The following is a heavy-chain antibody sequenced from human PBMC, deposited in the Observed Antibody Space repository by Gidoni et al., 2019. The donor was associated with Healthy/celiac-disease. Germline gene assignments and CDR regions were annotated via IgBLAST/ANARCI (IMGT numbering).Heavy chain of an antibody. J-gene: IGHJ4*02. D-gene: IGHD3-9*01. CDR1: GFTFSSYW. Sequence: EVQLVESGGGLVQPGGSLRLSCAPSGFTFSSYWMHWVRQAPGKGLVWVSRINSDGSSTSYADSVKGRFTISRDNAKNTLYLQMNSLRAEDTAVYYCAHLNYDILTGPDYWGQGTLVTVSS. CDR3: AHLNYDILTGPDY. V-gene: IGHV3-74*01. CDR2: INSDGSST.